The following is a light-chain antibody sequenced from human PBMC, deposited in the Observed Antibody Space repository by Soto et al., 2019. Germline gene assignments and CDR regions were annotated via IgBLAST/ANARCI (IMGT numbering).Light chain of an antibody. J-gene: IGKJ4*01. CDR2: GAS. CDR3: QQYNAWPLT. Sequence: EIVMTQSPATLSVSPGERATLSCRASQSVSNNFAWYQQKPGQAPRLLLYGASTRAAGLPARFSGSGSGTEFTLTISSLQSEDVALFYCQQYNAWPLTFGGGTKVEIK. CDR1: QSVSNN. V-gene: IGKV3-15*01.